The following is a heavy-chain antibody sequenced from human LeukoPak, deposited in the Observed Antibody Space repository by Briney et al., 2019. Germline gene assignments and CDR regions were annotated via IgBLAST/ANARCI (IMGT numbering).Heavy chain of an antibody. Sequence: SQTLSLTRAISADSVSSNSAAWNWIRQSPSRGLEWLGRTYYRSKWYNDYAVSVKSRITINPDTSKNQFSLQLNSVTPEDTAVYYCAREPPRSSGYRIAYYFDYWGQGTLVTVSS. CDR1: ADSVSSNSAA. J-gene: IGHJ4*02. D-gene: IGHD3-22*01. V-gene: IGHV6-1*01. CDR3: AREPPRSSGYRIAYYFDY. CDR2: TYYRSKWYN.